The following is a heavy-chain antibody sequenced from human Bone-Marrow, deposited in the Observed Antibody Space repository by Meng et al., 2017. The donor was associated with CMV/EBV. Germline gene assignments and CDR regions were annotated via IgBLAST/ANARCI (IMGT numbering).Heavy chain of an antibody. V-gene: IGHV3-11*01. CDR3: AREYYDFWSGYRTLIDY. D-gene: IGHD3-3*01. CDR2: ISSSGSTI. Sequence: FSVGDYYMSGIRQAPGKGLEWVSYISSSGSTIYYAVSVKGRFTISRDNAKNSLYLQMNSLRAEDTAVYYCAREYYDFWSGYRTLIDYWGQGTLVTVSS. CDR1: FSVGDYY. J-gene: IGHJ4*02.